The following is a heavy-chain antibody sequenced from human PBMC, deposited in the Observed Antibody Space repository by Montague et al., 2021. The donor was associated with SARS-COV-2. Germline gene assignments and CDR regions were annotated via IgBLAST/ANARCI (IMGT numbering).Heavy chain of an antibody. V-gene: IGHV4-31*03. CDR1: GGSISSGGYY. CDR2: IYYSGST. D-gene: IGHD3-22*01. CDR3: AGARTSITMIVVVIDSFDI. Sequence: TLSLTCTVSGGSISSGGYYWSWIRQHPGKGLEWIGYIYYSGSTYYNPSLKSRVTISVDTSKNQFSLKLSSVTAADTAVYYCAGARTSITMIVVVIDSFDIWGQGTMVTVSS. J-gene: IGHJ3*02.